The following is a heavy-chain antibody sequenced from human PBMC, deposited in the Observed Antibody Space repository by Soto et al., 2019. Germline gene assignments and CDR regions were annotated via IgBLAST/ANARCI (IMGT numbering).Heavy chain of an antibody. CDR1: GGSISSGGYY. V-gene: IGHV4-31*03. CDR2: IYYSGST. CDR3: ARGYDRTSCDY. D-gene: IGHD2-2*01. J-gene: IGHJ4*02. Sequence: PSETLSLTCTVSGGSISSGGYYWTWIRQHPGKGLEWIGYIYYSGSTHYNPSLKSRVTISVDTSKNQFSLKLSSVTAADTAVYYCARGYDRTSCDYWGQGTLVTVSS.